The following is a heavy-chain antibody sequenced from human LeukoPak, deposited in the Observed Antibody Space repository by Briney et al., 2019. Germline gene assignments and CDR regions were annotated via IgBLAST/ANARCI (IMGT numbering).Heavy chain of an antibody. CDR1: GGSISTYY. Sequence: SETLSLTCTVSGGSISTYYWNWIRQPPGKGLEWVGYVYHSGSTSYNPSLSSPVTISVDVSKNQFSLKVTSVTAADTAVYYCARGVQQWPYYLDYWGQGTLVTVAS. CDR3: ARGVQQWPYYLDY. V-gene: IGHV4-59*01. CDR2: VYHSGST. J-gene: IGHJ4*02. D-gene: IGHD6-19*01.